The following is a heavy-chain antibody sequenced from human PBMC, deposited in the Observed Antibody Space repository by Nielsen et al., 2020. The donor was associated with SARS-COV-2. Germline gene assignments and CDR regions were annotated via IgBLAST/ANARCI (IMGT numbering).Heavy chain of an antibody. CDR2: ISWNSGSI. J-gene: IGHJ6*03. D-gene: IGHD6-6*01. CDR3: AKDMRPSARLFYYMDV. Sequence: GGSLRLSCAASGFTFDDYAMHWVRQAPGKGLEWVSGISWNSGSIGYADSVKGRFTISRDNAKNSLYLQMNSLRAEDTALHYCAKDMRPSARLFYYMDVWGKGTTVTVSS. V-gene: IGHV3-9*01. CDR1: GFTFDDYA.